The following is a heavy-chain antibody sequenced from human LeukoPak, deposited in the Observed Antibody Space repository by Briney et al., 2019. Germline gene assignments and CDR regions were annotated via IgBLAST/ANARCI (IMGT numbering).Heavy chain of an antibody. CDR3: ARDDNIRFLGWFDP. D-gene: IGHD3-3*01. V-gene: IGHV7-4-1*02. CDR2: INTNTGNP. Sequence: GASVKVSCKASGYTFTSYAMNWVRQAPGQGLEWMGWINTNTGNPTYAQGFTGRFVFSLDTSVSTAYLQISSLKAEDTAVYYCARDDNIRFLGWFDPRGQGTLVTVSS. CDR1: GYTFTSYA. J-gene: IGHJ5*02.